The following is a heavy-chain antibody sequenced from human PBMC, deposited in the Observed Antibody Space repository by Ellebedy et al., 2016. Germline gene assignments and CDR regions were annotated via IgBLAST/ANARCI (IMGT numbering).Heavy chain of an antibody. CDR1: GFTFTNYD. Sequence: GGSLRLSXTASGFTFTNYDMHWVRQAPGKGLEWVSLIGTARDTYYAGSVKGRFTISRDTAKNSLYLQMNILRPGDTAVYYCARSKTLLRLGDALDLWGRGTMVTVSS. CDR2: IGTARDT. J-gene: IGHJ3*01. CDR3: ARSKTLLRLGDALDL. V-gene: IGHV3-13*01. D-gene: IGHD6-6*01.